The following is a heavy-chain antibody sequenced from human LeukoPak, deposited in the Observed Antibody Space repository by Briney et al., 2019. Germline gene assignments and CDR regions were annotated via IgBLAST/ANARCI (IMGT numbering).Heavy chain of an antibody. CDR2: NVPLKGIE. CDR1: GGTFRRHG. D-gene: IGHD2-15*01. Sequence: GASVKVSCKASGGTFRRHGISWVRQAPGQGLEWMGGNVPLKGIENYAQKFQGRVTITTDESTSTAYMELSSLRSEDTAVYYCASSREVVRPQDYYYYYYMDVWGKGTTVTVSS. CDR3: ASSREVVRPQDYYYYYYMDV. V-gene: IGHV1-69*05. J-gene: IGHJ6*03.